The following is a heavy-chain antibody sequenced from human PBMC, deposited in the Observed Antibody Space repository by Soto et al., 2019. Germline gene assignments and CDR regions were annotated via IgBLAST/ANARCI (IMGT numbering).Heavy chain of an antibody. J-gene: IGHJ4*02. Sequence: QVQLQESGPGLVKPSETLSLTCTVSGGSVSSGSYYWSWIRQPPGKGLEWIGYIYYSGSTNCNPSLRSRVTISVDTSKNQFSLKLSSVTAADPAVYYCASYSRGWYDVSYWGQGTLVTVSS. CDR1: GGSVSSGSYY. V-gene: IGHV4-61*01. CDR2: IYYSGST. D-gene: IGHD6-19*01. CDR3: ASYSRGWYDVSY.